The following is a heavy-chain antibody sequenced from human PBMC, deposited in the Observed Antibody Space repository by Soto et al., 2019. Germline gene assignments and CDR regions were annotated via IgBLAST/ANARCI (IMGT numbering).Heavy chain of an antibody. CDR3: ALGGTGYSSFDY. CDR1: GFTFSSYA. J-gene: IGHJ4*02. Sequence: GGSLRLSCAASGFTFSSYAMSWVRQAPGKGLEWVSAISGSGGSTYYADSVKGRFTISRDSSKNTLYLQMNSLRAEDTAVYYCALGGTGYSSFDYWGQGTLVTVSS. CDR2: ISGSGGST. V-gene: IGHV3-23*01. D-gene: IGHD3-9*01.